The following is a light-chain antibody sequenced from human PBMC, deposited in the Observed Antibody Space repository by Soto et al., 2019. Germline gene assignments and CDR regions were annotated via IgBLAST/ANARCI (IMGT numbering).Light chain of an antibody. V-gene: IGLV2-14*01. CDR3: SSYTSSSSYV. J-gene: IGLJ1*01. CDR1: TSEVGSYNS. Sequence: QSVLTQPASVSGSTGQSITISCTGTTSEVGSYNSVSWYQQYPGKAPKLMIHDVSNRPSGVSNRFSGSKSGNTASLTISGLQAEDEADYYCSSYTSSSSYVFGSGTKVTVL. CDR2: DVS.